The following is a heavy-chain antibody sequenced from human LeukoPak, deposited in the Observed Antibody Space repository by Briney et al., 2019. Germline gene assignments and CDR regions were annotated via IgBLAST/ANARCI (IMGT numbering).Heavy chain of an antibody. V-gene: IGHV4-34*01. J-gene: IGHJ5*02. Sequence: PSETLSLTCAVYGGSFSGYYWSWIRQPPGKGLEWIGEINHSGSTNYNPSLKSRVTISVDTSKNQFSLKLSSVTAADTAVYYCARRPNSGFYYDILTGYTYNWFDPWGQGTLVTVSS. CDR2: INHSGST. CDR1: GGSFSGYY. CDR3: ARRPNSGFYYDILTGYTYNWFDP. D-gene: IGHD3-9*01.